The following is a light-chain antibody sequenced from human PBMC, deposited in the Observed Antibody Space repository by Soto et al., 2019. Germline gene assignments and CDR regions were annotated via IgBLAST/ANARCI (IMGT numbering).Light chain of an antibody. V-gene: IGKV1-9*01. J-gene: IGKJ4*01. CDR3: QQLNSYPLT. Sequence: DIQLTQSPSFLSASVGDRVTITCRASQGISRYLAWYQLQPGKAPKLLIFAASTLQSGVPSRFSGSGSGTEFTLTISSLQPEDFATYSCQQLNSYPLTFGGGTKMEIK. CDR1: QGISRY. CDR2: AAS.